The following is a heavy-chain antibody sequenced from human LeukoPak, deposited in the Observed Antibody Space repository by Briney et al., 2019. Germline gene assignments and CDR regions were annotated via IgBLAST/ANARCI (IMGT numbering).Heavy chain of an antibody. CDR2: INHSGST. D-gene: IGHD5-18*01. CDR3: ARGRGQQLWLY. Sequence: SETLSLTCAVYGGSFSGYYWSWIRQPPGKGLEWIGEINHSGSTNYNPSLKSRVTISVDTSKNQFSLKLSSVTAADTAVYYCARGRGQQLWLYWGQGTLVTVSS. J-gene: IGHJ4*02. CDR1: GGSFSGYY. V-gene: IGHV4-34*01.